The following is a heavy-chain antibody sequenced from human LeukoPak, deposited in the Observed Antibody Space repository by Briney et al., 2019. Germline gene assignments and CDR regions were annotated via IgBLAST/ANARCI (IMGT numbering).Heavy chain of an antibody. J-gene: IGHJ4*02. V-gene: IGHV3-53*01. D-gene: IGHD1-26*01. CDR1: GTAVIGNY. CDR2: ISINTDT. CDR3: AIAQSWDELFDS. Sequence: PGGSLTLSCAASGTAVIGNYMSWVRQPPGKGLEWVSFISINTDTFYADSVRGRFTISRDSSKNTLFLQMNSLRDEDSAVYYCAIAQSWDELFDSWGQGTLVTVSS.